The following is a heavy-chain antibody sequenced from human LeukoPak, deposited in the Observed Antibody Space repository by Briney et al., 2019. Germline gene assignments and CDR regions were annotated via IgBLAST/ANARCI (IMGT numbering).Heavy chain of an antibody. J-gene: IGHJ4*02. CDR3: ASELSAGTLDY. CDR1: GFTFSSYW. CDR2: IKQDGSEK. D-gene: IGHD6-13*01. Sequence: PGGSLRLSCAASGFTFSSYWMSWVRQAPGKGLEWVANIKQDGSEKYYVDSVKGRFTISRDNAKNSLYLQMNSLRAEDTAVYYCASELSAGTLDYWGQGTLVTVSS. V-gene: IGHV3-7*01.